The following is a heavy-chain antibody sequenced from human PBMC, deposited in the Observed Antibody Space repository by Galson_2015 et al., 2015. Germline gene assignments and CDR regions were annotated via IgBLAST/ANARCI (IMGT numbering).Heavy chain of an antibody. CDR1: GFTFSRYA. D-gene: IGHD3-10*01. CDR3: AKGFSGSYYVLDY. Sequence: SLRLSCAASGFTFSRYAMSWVRRAPGKGLEWVSGISGTGGSTYHADSVEGRLIISRDNSKNTLYLQMNSQRAEDTAVYYCAKGFSGSYYVLDYWGQGTLITVSS. CDR2: ISGTGGST. J-gene: IGHJ4*02. V-gene: IGHV3-23*01.